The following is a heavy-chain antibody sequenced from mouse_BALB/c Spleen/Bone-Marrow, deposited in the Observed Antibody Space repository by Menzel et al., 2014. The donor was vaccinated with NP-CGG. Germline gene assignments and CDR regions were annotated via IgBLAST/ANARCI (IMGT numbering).Heavy chain of an antibody. CDR1: GFTFSSYG. J-gene: IGHJ2*01. CDR2: INSNGGST. V-gene: IGHV5-6-3*01. CDR3: ARPYRYYFDY. Sequence: EVKLVESGGGLVQPGGSLKLSCAASGFTFSSYGMSWARQTPDKRLELVATINSNGGSTYYPDSVKGRFTISRDNAKNTLYLQMSSLKSEDTAMYYCARPYRYYFDYWGQGTTLTVSS. D-gene: IGHD2-14*01.